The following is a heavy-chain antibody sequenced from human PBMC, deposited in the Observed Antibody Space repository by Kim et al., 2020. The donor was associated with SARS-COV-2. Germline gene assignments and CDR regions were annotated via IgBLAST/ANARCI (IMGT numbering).Heavy chain of an antibody. J-gene: IGHJ4*02. Sequence: SVKVSCKASGGTFSSYAISWVRQAPGQGLEWMGRIIPILGIANYAQKFQGRVTITADKSTSTAYMELSSLRSEDTAVYYCATQSDSSGCLRWGQGTLVTVSS. CDR3: ATQSDSSGCLR. V-gene: IGHV1-69*04. CDR2: IIPILGIA. CDR1: GGTFSSYA. D-gene: IGHD6-19*01.